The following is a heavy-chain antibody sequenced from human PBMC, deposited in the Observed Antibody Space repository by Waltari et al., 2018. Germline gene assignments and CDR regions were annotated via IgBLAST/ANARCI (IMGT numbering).Heavy chain of an antibody. CDR3: ARDSGDGYNWYDY. CDR1: GGSISSSSYY. CDR2: IYYSGST. J-gene: IGHJ4*02. V-gene: IGHV4-39*07. D-gene: IGHD5-12*01. Sequence: QLQLQESGPGLVKPSGTLSRTRTGSGGSISSSSYYWGGIRQSPGKVLEWIGSIYYSGSTYYNPSLKSRVTISVDTSKNQFSLKLSSVTAADTAVYYCARDSGDGYNWYDYWGQGTLVTVSS.